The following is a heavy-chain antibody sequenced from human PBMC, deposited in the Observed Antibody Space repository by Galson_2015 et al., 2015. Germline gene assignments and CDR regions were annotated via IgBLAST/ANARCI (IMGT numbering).Heavy chain of an antibody. J-gene: IGHJ4*02. Sequence: CAISGDSVSSHSATWNWIRQSPSRGLEWLGRTYYRSKWYNDYAISVKSRVTINPDTSKNQFSLQLNSVTPEDTAVYFCARGYEYSSGWFYFDYWGRGTLVTVSS. CDR2: TYYRSKWYN. CDR3: ARGYEYSSGWFYFDY. V-gene: IGHV6-1*01. D-gene: IGHD6-19*01. CDR1: GDSVSSHSAT.